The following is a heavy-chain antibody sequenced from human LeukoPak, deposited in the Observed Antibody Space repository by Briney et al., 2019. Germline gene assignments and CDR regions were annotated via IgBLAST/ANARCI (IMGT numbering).Heavy chain of an antibody. D-gene: IGHD6-19*01. CDR2: ISYDGSNQ. CDR1: GLTFSAYA. CDR3: AKSVKESSGWSSDNYYYYAVDV. Sequence: GGSLRLSCAASGLTFSAYAMHWVRQAAGKGLEWVAVISYDGSNQYFADSVKGRFTISRDQSKNTLFLQMSSLRAEDTAVYYCAKSVKESSGWSSDNYYYYAVDVWGQGATVTVSS. J-gene: IGHJ6*02. V-gene: IGHV3-30*18.